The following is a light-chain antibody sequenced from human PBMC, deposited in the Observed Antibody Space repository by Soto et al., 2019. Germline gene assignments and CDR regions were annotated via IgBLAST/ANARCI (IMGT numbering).Light chain of an antibody. CDR3: HSYDSSLSGSV. V-gene: IGLV1-40*01. CDR2: GNS. J-gene: IGLJ2*01. Sequence: QSVLTQPPSVSGAPGQRVTISCTGSSSNIGAGYDVHWYQQLPGTAPKLLIYGNSNRPSGVPDRFSGSKSGTSASLVITGLQADDEADYYCHSYDSSLSGSVFGGGTKVTVL. CDR1: SSNIGAGYD.